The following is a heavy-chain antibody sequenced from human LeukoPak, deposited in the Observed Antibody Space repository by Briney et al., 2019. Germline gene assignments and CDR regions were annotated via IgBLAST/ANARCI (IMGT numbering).Heavy chain of an antibody. CDR2: IIPSLGTA. D-gene: IGHD2-2*01. CDR3: ARAYGGGYCSSTSCYYWFDP. CDR1: GGTFSGYA. V-gene: IGHV1-69*04. J-gene: IGHJ5*02. Sequence: SVTVSCKPSGGTFSGYAVSWVRQAPGQGLAWMGRIIPSLGTANYAQKFQGRVTITADKSTNTAYMELSSLKSEDTAVYYCARAYGGGYCSSTSCYYWFDPWGQGTLVTVSS.